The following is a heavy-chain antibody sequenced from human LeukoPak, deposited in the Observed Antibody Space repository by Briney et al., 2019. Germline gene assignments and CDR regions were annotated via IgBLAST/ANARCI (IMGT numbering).Heavy chain of an antibody. CDR3: ARGPGIAVAPLQH. D-gene: IGHD6-19*01. Sequence: GGSLRLSCAVSGFTFGSDSMGWVRQAPGKGLEWGSSIRSSGRDKFYADSVKGRFTIARDDAKNSLFLQMNSLRAEDTAVYYCARGPGIAVAPLQHWGQGTLVTVSS. V-gene: IGHV3-21*01. CDR2: IRSSGRDK. J-gene: IGHJ1*01. CDR1: GFTFGSDS.